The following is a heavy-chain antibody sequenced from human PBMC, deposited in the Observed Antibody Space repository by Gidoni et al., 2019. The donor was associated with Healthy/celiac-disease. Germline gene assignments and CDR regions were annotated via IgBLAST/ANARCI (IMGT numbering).Heavy chain of an antibody. CDR3: ARDHRWLRPSYYGMDV. CDR2: ISYDGSNK. V-gene: IGHV3-30*04. Sequence: QVHLVASGGGVVQPGRSLRLSCAASGFPFRRYAMHWVRQAPGKGLEWVAVISYDGSNKYYADSVKGRFTISRDNSKNTLYLQMNSLRAEDTAVYYWARDHRWLRPSYYGMDVWGQGTTVTVSS. J-gene: IGHJ6*02. CDR1: GFPFRRYA. D-gene: IGHD5-12*01.